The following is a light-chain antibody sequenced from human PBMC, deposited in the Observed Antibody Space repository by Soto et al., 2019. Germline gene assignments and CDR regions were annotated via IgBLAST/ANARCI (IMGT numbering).Light chain of an antibody. V-gene: IGKV3-20*01. Sequence: ETVLTQSPGTLSLSPWEIATLSCGASQSVTSSYLAWYQQKPGQAPRLLIYGASSRATGIPDRFTGSGSGTDFTLTISRLEPEDFAVYYCQQYGSSRQTFGQGTKVDIK. J-gene: IGKJ1*01. CDR2: GAS. CDR1: QSVTSSY. CDR3: QQYGSSRQT.